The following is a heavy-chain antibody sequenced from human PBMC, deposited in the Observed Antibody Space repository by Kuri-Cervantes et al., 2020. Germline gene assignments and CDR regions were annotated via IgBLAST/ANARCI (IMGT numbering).Heavy chain of an antibody. D-gene: IGHD3-22*01. CDR1: GYTVTSYD. CDR2: MNPNSGNT. V-gene: IGHV1-8*02. Sequence: ASVKVSCKTSGYTVTSYDVNWVRQATGQGLEWMGWMNPNSGNTGYAQKFQGRVTMTMNTSISTAYMELSTLRSEDTAVYYCARVDGGITMIDPWGQGTLVTVSS. J-gene: IGHJ5*02. CDR3: ARVDGGITMIDP.